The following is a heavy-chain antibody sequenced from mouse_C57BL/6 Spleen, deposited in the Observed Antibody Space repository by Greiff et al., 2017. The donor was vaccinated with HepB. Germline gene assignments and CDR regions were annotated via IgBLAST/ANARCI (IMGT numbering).Heavy chain of an antibody. J-gene: IGHJ2*01. Sequence: QVQLQQSGAELVKPGASVKMSCKASGYTFTTYPIEWMKQNHGKSLEWIGNFHPYNDDTKYNEKFKGKATLTVEKSSSTVYLELSRLTSDDSAVYYCARGGDYDGTGLEYYFDYWGQGTTLTVSS. CDR1: GYTFTTYP. V-gene: IGHV1-47*01. CDR2: FHPYNDDT. D-gene: IGHD2-4*01. CDR3: ARGGDYDGTGLEYYFDY.